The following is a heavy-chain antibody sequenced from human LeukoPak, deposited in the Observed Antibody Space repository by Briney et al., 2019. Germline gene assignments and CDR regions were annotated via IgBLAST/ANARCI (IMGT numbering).Heavy chain of an antibody. CDR3: ARDAMVRGVIDP. V-gene: IGHV4-31*03. Sequence: ASETLSPTCTVSGGSISSGGYYWSWIRQHPGKGLEWIGYIYYSGSTYYNPSLKSRVTISVDTSKNQFSLKLSSVTAADTAVYYCARDAMVRGVIDPWGQGTLVTVSS. CDR1: GGSISSGGYY. J-gene: IGHJ5*02. CDR2: IYYSGST. D-gene: IGHD3-10*01.